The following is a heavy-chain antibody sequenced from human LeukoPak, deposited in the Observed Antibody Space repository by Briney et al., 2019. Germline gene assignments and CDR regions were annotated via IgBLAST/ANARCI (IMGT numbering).Heavy chain of an antibody. V-gene: IGHV4-39*01. Sequence: SETLSLTCTVSGGSISSSSYYWGWIRQPPGKGLEWIGSIYYSGSTYYNPSLKSRVTISVDTSKNQFSLKLSSVTAADTAVYYCARHFRYGDYANGMDVWGQGTTVTVSS. J-gene: IGHJ6*02. CDR2: IYYSGST. CDR1: GGSISSSSYY. CDR3: ARHFRYGDYANGMDV. D-gene: IGHD4-17*01.